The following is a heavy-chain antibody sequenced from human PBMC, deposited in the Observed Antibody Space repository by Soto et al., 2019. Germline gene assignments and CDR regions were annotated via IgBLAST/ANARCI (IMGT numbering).Heavy chain of an antibody. Sequence: SXKVSFKASGFTXSSSAVQLVRQARGQRLEWIGWIVVGSGNTNYAQKFQERVTITSDMSTSKAYMELSSLRSEDTAVYYCAAEGRAYYYDSSGSTWGQGTLVTVSS. V-gene: IGHV1-58*01. CDR2: IVVGSGNT. J-gene: IGHJ5*02. D-gene: IGHD3-22*01. CDR3: AAEGRAYYYDSSGST. CDR1: GFTXSSSA.